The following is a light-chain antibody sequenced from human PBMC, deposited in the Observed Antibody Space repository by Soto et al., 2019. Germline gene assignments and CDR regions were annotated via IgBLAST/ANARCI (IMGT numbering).Light chain of an antibody. CDR1: NSDIGGYNY. Sequence: QSVLTQPASVSGSPGQSITISCTGTNSDIGGYNYVSWYRLQPGKAPKLMIYGVTNRPSGVSNRFSGSKSGNTASLTISGLQDEDEADDYCSSYTSFTIVVFGGGTKLTVL. CDR3: SSYTSFTIVV. V-gene: IGLV2-14*01. CDR2: GVT. J-gene: IGLJ2*01.